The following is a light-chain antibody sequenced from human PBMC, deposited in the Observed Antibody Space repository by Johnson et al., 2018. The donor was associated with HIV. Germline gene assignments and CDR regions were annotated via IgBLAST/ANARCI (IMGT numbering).Light chain of an antibody. CDR2: DND. J-gene: IGLJ1*01. V-gene: IGLV1-51*01. CDR3: GTWDNSLIPVYV. Sequence: QSVLTQPPSVSAAPGQKVTISCSGSSSNIGNNYISWYQHLPRTAPKLLIYDNDKRPLGLPDRFSGSTSGPSAPLGITGLQTGDEADYYCGTWDNSLIPVYVFGTPTKVSVL. CDR1: SSNIGNNY.